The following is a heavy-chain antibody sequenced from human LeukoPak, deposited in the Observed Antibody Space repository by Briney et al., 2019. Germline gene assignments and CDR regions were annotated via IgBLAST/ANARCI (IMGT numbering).Heavy chain of an antibody. CDR1: GYTFTGYF. Sequence: ASVKVSCKASGYTFTGYFMHWVRQAPGQGLEWMGWINPNSGGTKYAQKFQGRVTMTRDTSISTAYVELTSLRSDDTAVYYCARDGDGILTGYYTPNAFDIWGQGTMVTVSS. CDR3: ARDGDGILTGYYTPNAFDI. V-gene: IGHV1-2*02. D-gene: IGHD3-9*01. CDR2: INPNSGGT. J-gene: IGHJ3*02.